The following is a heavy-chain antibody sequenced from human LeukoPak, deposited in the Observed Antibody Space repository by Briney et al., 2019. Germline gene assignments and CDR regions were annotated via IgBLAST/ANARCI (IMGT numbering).Heavy chain of an antibody. D-gene: IGHD3-3*01. V-gene: IGHV4-38-2*01. CDR2: IYHSGST. Sequence: QASETLSLTCAVSGYSISSGYYWGWIRQPPGKGLEWIGSIYHSGSTYYNPSLKSRVTISVDTSKNQFSLKLSSVTAADTAVYYCARLCAPTVRFLEWYGDYWGQGTLVTVSS. CDR1: GYSISSGYY. J-gene: IGHJ4*02. CDR3: ARLCAPTVRFLEWYGDY.